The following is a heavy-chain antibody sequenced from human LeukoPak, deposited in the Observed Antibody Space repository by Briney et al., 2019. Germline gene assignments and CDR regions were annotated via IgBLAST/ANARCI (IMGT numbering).Heavy chain of an antibody. Sequence: GGSLRLSCAASGITFSNNWMSWVRQAPGKGLEWAANINQDGSEKNYVDSVKGRFTISRDNAKNSVYLQMNSLRAEDTAVYYCVRGKGWLDPWGQGILVTVSP. V-gene: IGHV3-7*03. J-gene: IGHJ5*02. CDR3: VRGKGWLDP. CDR2: INQDGSEK. CDR1: GITFSNNW.